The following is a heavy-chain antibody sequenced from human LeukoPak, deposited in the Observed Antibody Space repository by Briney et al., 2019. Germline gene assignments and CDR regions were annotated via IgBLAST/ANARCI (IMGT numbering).Heavy chain of an antibody. Sequence: PSETLSLTCTVSGGSISSYYWSWIRQPPGKGLEWIGYIYYSGSTNYNPSLKSRVTISVDTSKNQFSLKLSSVTAADTAVYYCARHGDYGDLNWFDPWGQGTLVTVS. D-gene: IGHD4-17*01. V-gene: IGHV4-59*08. CDR1: GGSISSYY. J-gene: IGHJ5*02. CDR2: IYYSGST. CDR3: ARHGDYGDLNWFDP.